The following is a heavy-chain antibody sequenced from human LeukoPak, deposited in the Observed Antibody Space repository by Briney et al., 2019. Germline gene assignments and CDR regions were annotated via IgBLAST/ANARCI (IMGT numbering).Heavy chain of an antibody. V-gene: IGHV1-2*02. CDR2: INPNSGGT. Sequence: GASVKVSCEASGYTFTGYYMHWVRQAPGQGLEWMGWINPNSGGTNYAQKFQGRVTMTRDMSTSTVYMELSSLRSEDTAVYYCARESSGWFYYYYYYMDVWGKGTTVTVSS. CDR3: ARESSGWFYYYYYYMDV. CDR1: GYTFTGYY. J-gene: IGHJ6*03. D-gene: IGHD6-19*01.